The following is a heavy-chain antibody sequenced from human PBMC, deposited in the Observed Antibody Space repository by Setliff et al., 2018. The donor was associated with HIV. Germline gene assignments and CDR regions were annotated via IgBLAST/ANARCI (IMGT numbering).Heavy chain of an antibody. V-gene: IGHV3-23*01. CDR2: ISGSGGST. CDR3: AKHNVDTAEMAEFDY. J-gene: IGHJ4*02. Sequence: SLKISCAASGFTFSSYAMSWVRQAPGKGLEWVSAISGSGGSTYYADSVKGRFTISRDNSKNTLYLQMNSLRAEDTAVYYCAKHNVDTAEMAEFDYWGQGTLVTVSS. CDR1: GFTFSSYA. D-gene: IGHD5-18*01.